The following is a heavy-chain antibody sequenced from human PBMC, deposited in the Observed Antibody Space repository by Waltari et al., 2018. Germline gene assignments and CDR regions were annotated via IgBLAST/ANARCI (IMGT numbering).Heavy chain of an antibody. CDR2: LDPGASDT. J-gene: IGHJ5*02. CDR3: ARRGRGEEGRWFDP. V-gene: IGHV5-51*01. Sequence: EVQLEQAGGEGKEPGEALKDSRKGSGYNFSSKGIAWVRQMPGQGLEVMGILDPGASDTIYSPSFQGQVTISADKSISTAYLQWRSLKASVTGIYYCARRGRGEEGRWFDPWGQGTMVTVSS. D-gene: IGHD2-15*01. CDR1: GYNFSSKG.